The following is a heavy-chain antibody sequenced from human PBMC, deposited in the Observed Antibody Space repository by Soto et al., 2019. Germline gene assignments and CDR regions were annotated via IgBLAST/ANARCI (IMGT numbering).Heavy chain of an antibody. CDR3: ARHMRILGDEAFDY. V-gene: IGHV4-34*01. Sequence: SETLSLTCAVYGGSFSGYYWSWIRQPPGKGLEWIGEINHSGVTNYKPSLKRRVTISVDTSNNQFSLSLRSVSAADTAVYFCARHMRILGDEAFDYWGQGIPVTVSS. CDR2: INHSGVT. CDR1: GGSFSGYY. D-gene: IGHD1-26*01. J-gene: IGHJ4*02.